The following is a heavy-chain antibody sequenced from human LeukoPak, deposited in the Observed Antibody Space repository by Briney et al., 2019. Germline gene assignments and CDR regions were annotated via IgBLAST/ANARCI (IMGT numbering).Heavy chain of an antibody. CDR1: GGSFSGYY. D-gene: IGHD2-8*01. V-gene: IGHV4-34*01. Sequence: SETLSLTCAVYGGSFSGYYWSWIRQPPGKGLEWIGEINHSGSTNYNPSLKSRVTISVDTSKNQFSLKLSFVTAADTAVYYCARGRLPCYDYWGQGTLVTVSS. CDR2: INHSGST. CDR3: ARGRLPCYDY. J-gene: IGHJ4*02.